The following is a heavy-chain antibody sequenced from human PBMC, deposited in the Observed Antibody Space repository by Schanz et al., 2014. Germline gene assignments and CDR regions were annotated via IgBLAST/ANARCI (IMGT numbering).Heavy chain of an antibody. CDR3: ARLATSKSRLGDAVDI. J-gene: IGHJ3*02. CDR2: ISSDGTNK. D-gene: IGHD6-6*01. V-gene: IGHV3-30*03. CDR1: GFTFSNFG. Sequence: VQLVESGGGLVKPGGSLRLSCAASGFTFSNFGLHWVRQAPGKGLNWVAVISSDGTNKYYADSVQGRFTLSKDFSKDTRYLQLTSLRPEDPAVYYCARLATSKSRLGDAVDIWGQGTMVTVSS.